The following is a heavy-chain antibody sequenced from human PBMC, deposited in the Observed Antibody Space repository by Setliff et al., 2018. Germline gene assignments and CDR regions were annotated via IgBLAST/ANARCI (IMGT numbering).Heavy chain of an antibody. CDR2: ISTSSGTR. Sequence: GESLKISCVVSGFSFSNYGMTWVRQAPGKGLEWISYISTSSGTRYYADSVKGRFTISRDNANQSLYLQMNSLRAEDTAVYYCARDRVAEGEGKQLVSEFDPWGQGTLVTVSS. CDR3: ARDRVAEGEGKQLVSEFDP. J-gene: IGHJ5*02. D-gene: IGHD6-13*01. CDR1: GFSFSNYG. V-gene: IGHV3-48*01.